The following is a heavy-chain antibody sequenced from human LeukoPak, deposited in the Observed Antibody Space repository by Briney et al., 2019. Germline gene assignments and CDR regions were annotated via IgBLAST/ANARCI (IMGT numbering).Heavy chain of an antibody. J-gene: IGHJ4*02. CDR2: IYYSGST. CDR3: ARDRWGSSGWYDDY. CDR1: GGSISSGDYY. Sequence: SETLSLTCTVSGGSISSGDYYWSWISQTPGKGLEWIGYIYYSGSTSYNPSLKSRVTISVDTSKNQFSLKLSSVTAADTAVYYCARDRWGSSGWYDDYWGQGTLVTVSS. V-gene: IGHV4-30-4*08. D-gene: IGHD6-19*01.